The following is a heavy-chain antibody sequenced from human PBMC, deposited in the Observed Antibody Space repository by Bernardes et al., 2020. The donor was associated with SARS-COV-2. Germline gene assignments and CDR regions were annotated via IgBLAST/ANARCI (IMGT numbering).Heavy chain of an antibody. CDR3: ARDPIAAAKDKYYYYGMDV. Sequence: ASVKVSCKASGYTFTSYGISWVRQAPGQGLEWMGWISAYNGNTNYAQKLQGRVTMTTDTSTSTAYMELRSLRSDDTAVYYCARDPIAAAKDKYYYYGMDVWGQGTTVTVSS. D-gene: IGHD6-13*01. J-gene: IGHJ6*02. CDR2: ISAYNGNT. CDR1: GYTFTSYG. V-gene: IGHV1-18*01.